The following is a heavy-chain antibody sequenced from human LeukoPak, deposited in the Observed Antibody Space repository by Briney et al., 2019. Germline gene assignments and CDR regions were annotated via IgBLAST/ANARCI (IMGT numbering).Heavy chain of an antibody. Sequence: GSLRLSCAASGFTFSGYDMSWVRQAPGKGLEWVSYTSSSSSTIYYADSVKSRFTISRDNAKNSLYLQMNSLRAEDTAVYYCARERAPGGDPGYYYYYMDVWGKGTTVTVSS. V-gene: IGHV3-48*04. D-gene: IGHD4-17*01. CDR3: ARERAPGGDPGYYYYYMDV. J-gene: IGHJ6*03. CDR2: TSSSSSTI. CDR1: GFTFSGYD.